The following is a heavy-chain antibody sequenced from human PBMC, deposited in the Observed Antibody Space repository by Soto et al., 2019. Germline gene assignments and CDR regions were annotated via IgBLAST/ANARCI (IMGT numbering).Heavy chain of an antibody. V-gene: IGHV1-2*06. CDR2: MNIDTGGT. CDR1: GYRFTAYY. J-gene: IGHJ4*02. CDR3: ARDWNLALRGYRFTFDF. D-gene: IGHD5-18*01. Sequence: ASVKVSCKASGYRFTAYYIHWVRQAPGQGLEWMGRMNIDTGGTTYAQKFQGRVTMTRDTSISTAYMEVSSVKSDDTAMYYCARDWNLALRGYRFTFDFWGQGTLVIDSS.